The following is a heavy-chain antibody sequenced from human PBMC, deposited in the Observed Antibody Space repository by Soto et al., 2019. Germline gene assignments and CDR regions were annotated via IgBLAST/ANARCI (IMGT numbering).Heavy chain of an antibody. CDR1: GFTFSSYS. D-gene: IGHD4-4*01. Sequence: EVQLVESGGGLVKPGGSLRLSCAASGFTFSSYSMNWVRQAPGRGLEWVSSISGSGNYTHYADFLRGRFTISRDNAKTSLYLQMNSLRAEDTAVYYCAREGINNYNEYYFDSWGQGTVVTVSS. V-gene: IGHV3-21*01. CDR2: ISGSGNYT. J-gene: IGHJ4*02. CDR3: AREGINNYNEYYFDS.